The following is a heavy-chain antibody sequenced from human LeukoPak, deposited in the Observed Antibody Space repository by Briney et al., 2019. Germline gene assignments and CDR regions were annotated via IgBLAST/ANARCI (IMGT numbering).Heavy chain of an antibody. V-gene: IGHV4-39*07. J-gene: IGHJ3*02. CDR3: ARGEMATMTSGGAGDAFDI. CDR2: IHYSGST. Sequence: SETLSLTCTVSGGSISSSSYYWGWIRQPPGKGLEWIGSIHYSGSTYYNPSLKSRFTISVDTSKNQFSLTLSSVTAADTAVYYCARGEMATMTSGGAGDAFDIWGQGTMVTVSS. D-gene: IGHD5-24*01. CDR1: GGSISSSSYY.